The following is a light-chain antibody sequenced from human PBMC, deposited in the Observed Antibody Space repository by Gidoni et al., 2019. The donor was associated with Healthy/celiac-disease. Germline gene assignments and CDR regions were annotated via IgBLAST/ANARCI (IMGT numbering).Light chain of an antibody. CDR1: SSDVGGYNY. CDR3: SSYAGSNNLVV. J-gene: IGLJ2*01. V-gene: IGLV2-8*01. CDR2: EVS. Sequence: SALTQPPSASGSPGPSVTISCTGTSSDVGGYNYVSWYQQHPGKAPKLMIYEVSKRPSGVPDRFCGSKSGNTASLTVSGLQAEDEADYYCSSYAGSNNLVVFGGGTKLTVL.